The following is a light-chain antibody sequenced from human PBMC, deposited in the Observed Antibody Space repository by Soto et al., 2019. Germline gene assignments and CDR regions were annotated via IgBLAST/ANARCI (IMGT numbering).Light chain of an antibody. CDR3: TSNSPTLAYV. V-gene: IGLV2-14*01. Sequence: QSALTQPASVSGSPGQSITISCTGTNRDIGTIDFISWYKHHQGKAPKAIIHEVTNRPSGISSRFSGSKSGHTASLTISGLQTEDEADYYCTSNSPTLAYVFXTGTKGTVL. J-gene: IGLJ1*01. CDR1: NRDIGTIDF. CDR2: EVT.